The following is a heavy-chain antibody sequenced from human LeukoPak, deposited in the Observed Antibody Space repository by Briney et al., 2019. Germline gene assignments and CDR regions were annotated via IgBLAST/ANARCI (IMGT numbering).Heavy chain of an antibody. J-gene: IGHJ4*02. Sequence: ASVRVSCKASGYTFTTYYIHWVRQAPGQSLEWMGMINPSGGTTSHAQKLQGRVTMTRDTSTSTVYMELSSLRSEDTAVFYCARAKGLFDYWGQGTLVTVSS. CDR2: INPSGGTT. CDR3: ARAKGLFDY. CDR1: GYTFTTYY. V-gene: IGHV1-46*04.